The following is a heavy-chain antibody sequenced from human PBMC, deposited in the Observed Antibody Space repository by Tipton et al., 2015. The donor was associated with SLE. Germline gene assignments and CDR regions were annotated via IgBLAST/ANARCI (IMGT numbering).Heavy chain of an antibody. V-gene: IGHV4-61*05. CDR2: IYYSGST. J-gene: IGHJ2*01. CDR1: GGSISSSNHY. CDR3: AGARFKDWYFDL. Sequence: TLSLTCTVSGGSISSSNHYWGWIRQPPGKGLEWIGYIYYSGSTNYNPSLKSRVTISVDTSKNQFSLKLSSVTAADTAVYYCAGARFKDWYFDLWGRGTLVPVSS.